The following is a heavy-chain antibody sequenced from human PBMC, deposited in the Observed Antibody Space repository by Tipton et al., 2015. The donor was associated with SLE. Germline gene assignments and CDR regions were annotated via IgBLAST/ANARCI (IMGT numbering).Heavy chain of an antibody. V-gene: IGHV3-66*02. CDR2: MYRGGNT. CDR1: GFTASSNY. Sequence: SLRLSCAASGFTASSNYMSWVRQAPGKGLEWVSVMYRGGNTDYADSVKGRFTISRDNSKNTLYLQMNSLRVEDTAVYYCAREDNFKAFDIWGQGTMVTVSS. J-gene: IGHJ3*02. CDR3: AREDNFKAFDI. D-gene: IGHD1-20*01.